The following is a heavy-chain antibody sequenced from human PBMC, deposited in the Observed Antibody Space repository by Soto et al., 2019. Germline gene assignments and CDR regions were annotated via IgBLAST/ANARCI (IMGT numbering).Heavy chain of an antibody. CDR1: GCKFTSCW. V-gene: IGHV5-51*01. CDR2: IFPSDSAT. D-gene: IGHD3-22*01. CDR3: ARKDKSGYFNWFDP. J-gene: IGHJ5*02. Sequence: GESLKISCRTSGCKFTSCWIAWVRQMPGKGLEWMGIIFPSDSATRYSPSFQGQVTISAGRSTSTVFLQCASPKASATAVYFCARKDKSGYFNWFDPWGQGTLVTV.